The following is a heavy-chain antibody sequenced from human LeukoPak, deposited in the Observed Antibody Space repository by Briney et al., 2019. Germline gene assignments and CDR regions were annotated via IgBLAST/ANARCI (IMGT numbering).Heavy chain of an antibody. D-gene: IGHD6-13*01. CDR1: GGSISSSSYY. CDR2: IYYSGST. Sequence: SETLSLTCTVSGGSISSSSYYWGWIRQPPGKGLEWIGSIYYSGSTYYNPSLKSRVTISVDTSKNQFSLKLSSVTAADTAVYYCARDTGGSSWYVNNWFDPWGQGTLVTVSS. CDR3: ARDTGGSSWYVNNWFDP. V-gene: IGHV4-39*07. J-gene: IGHJ5*02.